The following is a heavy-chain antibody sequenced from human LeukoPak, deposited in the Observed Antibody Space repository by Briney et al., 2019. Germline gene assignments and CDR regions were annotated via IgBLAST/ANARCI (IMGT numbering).Heavy chain of an antibody. CDR1: GFTLSGHW. CDR3: ARGASGKGAFDI. V-gene: IGHV3-74*01. Sequence: SGGSPRLSCAASGFTLSGHWMHWVRQAPGRGLVWVSRVSSDGRTTNYADSVKGRFTISRDNAKNTQYLQMNSLRAEDTAVYYCARGASGKGAFDIWGQGTMVTVSS. D-gene: IGHD3-10*01. J-gene: IGHJ3*02. CDR2: VSSDGRTT.